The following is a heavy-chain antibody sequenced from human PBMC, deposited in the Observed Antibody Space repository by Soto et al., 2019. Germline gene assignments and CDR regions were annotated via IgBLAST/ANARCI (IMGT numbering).Heavy chain of an antibody. CDR1: GFTFSNAW. V-gene: IGHV3-15*01. J-gene: IGHJ6*02. CDR2: IKSKTDGGTT. D-gene: IGHD1-26*01. Sequence: GGSLRLSCAASGFTFSNAWMSWVRQAPGKGLEWVGRIKSKTDGGTTDYAAPVKGRFTISRDDSKNTLYLQMNSLKTEDTAVYYCSRSGSYAAVYYYYYGMDVWGQGTTLTVS. CDR3: SRSGSYAAVYYYYYGMDV.